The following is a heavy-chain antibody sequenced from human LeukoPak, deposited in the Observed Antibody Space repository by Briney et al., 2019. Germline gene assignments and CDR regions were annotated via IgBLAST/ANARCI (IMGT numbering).Heavy chain of an antibody. Sequence: GGSLRLSCAASGFTVSSNYMSWVRQAPGKGLEWVSVIYSGGSTYYADSVKGRFTISRDNSKNTLYLQMNNLRAEDTAVYYCAREDSSGWYDWFDPWGQGTLVTVSS. D-gene: IGHD6-19*01. J-gene: IGHJ5*02. CDR1: GFTVSSNY. CDR2: IYSGGST. CDR3: AREDSSGWYDWFDP. V-gene: IGHV3-53*01.